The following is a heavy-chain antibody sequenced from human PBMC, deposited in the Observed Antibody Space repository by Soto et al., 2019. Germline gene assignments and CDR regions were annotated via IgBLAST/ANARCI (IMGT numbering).Heavy chain of an antibody. CDR3: ARAAAFRKYSSSSGGYNSFDP. Sequence: SETLSLTCAVSGGSISSSNWWSWVRQPPGKGLEWIGEIYHSGSTNYNPSLKSRVTISVDKSKNQFSLKLSSVTAADTAVYYCARAAAFRKYSSSSGGYNSFDPWGQGTLVTVSS. CDR1: GGSISSSNW. D-gene: IGHD6-6*01. J-gene: IGHJ5*02. V-gene: IGHV4-4*02. CDR2: IYHSGST.